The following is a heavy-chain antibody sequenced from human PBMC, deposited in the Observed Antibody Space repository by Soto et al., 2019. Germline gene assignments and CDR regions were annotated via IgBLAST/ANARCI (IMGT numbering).Heavy chain of an antibody. J-gene: IGHJ4*02. V-gene: IGHV3-23*01. Sequence: GGSLRLSCAASGFTFSSYGMSWVRQAPGKGLEWVSGISDSGGSTNYADSVKGRFTISRDNSKNTLYLQVNSLRAEDTAVYYCARVSVENYYDSSGPQNYWGQGTLVTVSS. CDR1: GFTFSSYG. D-gene: IGHD3-22*01. CDR3: ARVSVENYYDSSGPQNY. CDR2: ISDSGGST.